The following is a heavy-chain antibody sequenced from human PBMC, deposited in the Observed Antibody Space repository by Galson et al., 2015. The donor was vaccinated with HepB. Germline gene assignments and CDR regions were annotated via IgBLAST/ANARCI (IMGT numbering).Heavy chain of an antibody. CDR3: AREEEHRGMDV. J-gene: IGHJ6*02. D-gene: IGHD1/OR15-1a*01. V-gene: IGHV6-1*01. CDR2: TYYRSKWYN. CDR1: GDSVSSNSAA. Sequence: CAISGDSVSSNSAAWTWIRQSPSRGLEWLGRTYYRSKWYNDYAVSVKSRIAINPDTSKNHFSLQLNSVTPEDTAVYYCAREEEHRGMDVWGQGTTVTVSS.